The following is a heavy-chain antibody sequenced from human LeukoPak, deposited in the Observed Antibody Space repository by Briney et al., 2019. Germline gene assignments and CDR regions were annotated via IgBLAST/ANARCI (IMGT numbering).Heavy chain of an antibody. CDR1: AYTFTING. D-gene: IGHD2-15*01. CDR2: ISAYGNT. CDR3: ARGIIGYYFDY. Sequence: GASVKVSCKTSAYTFTINGISWVRQAPGQGLEWMGLISAYGNTNYAQNLQGRVTMTTDISTSTAYMELRSLRSDDTAVSYCARGIIGYYFDYWGEGTLVTVSS. V-gene: IGHV1-18*01. J-gene: IGHJ4*02.